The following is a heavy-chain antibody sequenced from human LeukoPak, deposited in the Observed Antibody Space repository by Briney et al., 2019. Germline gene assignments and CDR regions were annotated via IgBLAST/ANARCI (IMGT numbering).Heavy chain of an antibody. CDR1: GFTTHSW. CDR2: IDRDGRVQ. D-gene: IGHD2/OR15-2a*01. CDR3: TGGSDKVLSGEYYYYMDV. V-gene: IGHV3-7*01. Sequence: GGSLRLSCTASGFTTHSWLNWVGRSPGKGREGVANIDRDGRVQHYVASVEGRFTISRDSAKNSLALQMRSLRPGETAFDFCTGGSDKVLSGEYYYYMDVWGTGTTVTVSS. J-gene: IGHJ6*03.